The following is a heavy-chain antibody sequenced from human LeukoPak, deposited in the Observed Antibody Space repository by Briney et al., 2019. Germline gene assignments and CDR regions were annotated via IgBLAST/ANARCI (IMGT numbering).Heavy chain of an antibody. CDR1: GFIFSRYW. V-gene: IGHV3-7*01. CDR2: IKEDGSEK. CDR3: ARTYYYDSSGYRHSDY. J-gene: IGHJ4*02. D-gene: IGHD3-22*01. Sequence: GRSLRLSCAASGFIFSRYWMSWVRQAPGKGLEWVANIKEDGSEKYYVDSVKGRFTISRDNAKNSVHLQMNSLRAEDTALYYCARTYYYDSSGYRHSDYWGQGTLVTVSS.